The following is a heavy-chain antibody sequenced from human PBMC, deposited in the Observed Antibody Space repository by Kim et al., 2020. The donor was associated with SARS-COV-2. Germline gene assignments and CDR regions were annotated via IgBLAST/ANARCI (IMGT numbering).Heavy chain of an antibody. CDR3: ARPIYYYDY. D-gene: IGHD3-3*02. CDR1: GFPFSAYA. CDR2: ISGDDASR. Sequence: GGSLRLSCVGSGFPFSAYAMTWVRQAPGKGLEWVASISGDDASRYYADSARGRFIISRDDSKNTLYLQMDSLGADDTAVYYCARPIYYYDYWGLGTRVTVSS. J-gene: IGHJ4*02. V-gene: IGHV3-23*01.